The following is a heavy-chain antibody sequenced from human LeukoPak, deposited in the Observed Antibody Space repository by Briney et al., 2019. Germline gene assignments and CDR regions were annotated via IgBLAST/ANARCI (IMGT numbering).Heavy chain of an antibody. CDR2: ISGGGDST. J-gene: IGHJ4*02. V-gene: IGHV3-23*01. CDR1: GFTFTTYA. CDR3: ARARYCISSSCYIDY. D-gene: IGHD2-2*02. Sequence: GGSLRLSCAASGFTFTTYAMSWVRQAPGKGLEWVSGISGGGDSTYYADSVKGRFTFSRDNAKNTLYLQMNSLRGEDTAVYYCARARYCISSSCYIDYWGQGTLVTVSS.